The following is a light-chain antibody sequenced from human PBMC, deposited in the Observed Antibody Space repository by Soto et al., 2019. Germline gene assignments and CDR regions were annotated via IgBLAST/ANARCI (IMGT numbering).Light chain of an antibody. V-gene: IGLV1-47*02. CDR1: NSNISGSNA. Sequence: HSFLRPSGTASRTPGAMVSISKSRSNSNISGSNAVYWYQQVPGTAPKLLSHHNSLRPSGVPDRFSGSKSGTSGSLAISGLRSDDEADYYCAAWDDSLTHLVFGGETQMTDL. CDR3: AAWDDSLTHLV. J-gene: IGLJ2*01. CDR2: HNS.